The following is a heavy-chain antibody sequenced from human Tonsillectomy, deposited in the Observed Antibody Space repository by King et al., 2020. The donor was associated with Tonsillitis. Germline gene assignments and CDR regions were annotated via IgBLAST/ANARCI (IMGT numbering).Heavy chain of an antibody. J-gene: IGHJ4*02. CDR3: ARDGPQGLQPAYYFDY. Sequence: QLVQSGAEVKKPGTSVQVSCKASGYTFTGYYMHWVRQAPGQRLEWMGWINPNSGGTNYAQKFQGWVTMTRDTSISTAYMELSRLRSDDTAVYYCARDGPQGLQPAYYFDYWGQGTLVTVSS. CDR2: INPNSGGT. CDR1: GYTFTGYY. V-gene: IGHV1-2*04.